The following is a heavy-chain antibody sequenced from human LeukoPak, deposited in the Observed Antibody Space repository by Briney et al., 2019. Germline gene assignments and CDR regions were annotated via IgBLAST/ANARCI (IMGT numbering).Heavy chain of an antibody. D-gene: IGHD3-10*01. J-gene: IGHJ5*02. CDR3: ARVGPIGGLS. Sequence: GASVKVSCXASGYTFTSYDINWVRQATGQGLEWMGWMNPNNGNTGYAQKFQGRVTMTEDTSTDTAYMELSSLRSEDTAVYYCARVGPIGGLSWGQGTLVTVSS. V-gene: IGHV1-8*01. CDR2: MNPNNGNT. CDR1: GYTFTSYD.